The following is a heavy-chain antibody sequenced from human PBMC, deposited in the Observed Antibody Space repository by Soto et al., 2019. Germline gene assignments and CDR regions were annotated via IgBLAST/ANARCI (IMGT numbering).Heavy chain of an antibody. Sequence: GGSLRLSCAASGVTFISYWMSWVRQAPGKGLEWVANIKQDGSEKYYVDSVKGRFTISRDNAKNSLYLQMNSLRAEDTAVYYCARQYSSSSMLFDIWGQGTMVTVSS. J-gene: IGHJ3*02. CDR1: GVTFISYW. CDR3: ARQYSSSSMLFDI. D-gene: IGHD6-13*01. V-gene: IGHV3-7*01. CDR2: IKQDGSEK.